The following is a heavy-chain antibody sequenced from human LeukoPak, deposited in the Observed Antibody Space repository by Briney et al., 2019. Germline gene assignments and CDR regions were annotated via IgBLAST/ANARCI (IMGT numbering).Heavy chain of an antibody. CDR2: MNPNSGNT. J-gene: IGHJ6*03. Sequence: ASVKVSCKASGCTFTSYDINWVRQATGQGLEWMGWMNPNSGNTGYAQKFQGRVTITRNTSISTAYMELSSLRSEDTAVYYCARTPNYYYMDVWGKGTTVTVSS. CDR1: GCTFTSYD. CDR3: ARTPNYYYMDV. V-gene: IGHV1-8*03.